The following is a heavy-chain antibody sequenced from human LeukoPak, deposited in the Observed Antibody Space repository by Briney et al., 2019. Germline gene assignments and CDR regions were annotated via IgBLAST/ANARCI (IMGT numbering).Heavy chain of an antibody. Sequence: ASLKVSCKASGFTFTGYYMNWVRQAPGQGLEWMGWINPNSGGTNYAQKFQGRVTMTRDTSISTAYMELSSVTAADTAVYYCARVGYRDYNSGPDWFDSWGQGTLVTVSS. J-gene: IGHJ5*01. CDR3: ARVGYRDYNSGPDWFDS. V-gene: IGHV1-2*02. D-gene: IGHD6-13*01. CDR1: GFTFTGYY. CDR2: INPNSGGT.